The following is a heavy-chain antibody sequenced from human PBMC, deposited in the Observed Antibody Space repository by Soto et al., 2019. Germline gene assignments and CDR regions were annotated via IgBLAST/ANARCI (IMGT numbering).Heavy chain of an antibody. Sequence: GESLKISCKGSGYSFTSYWIGWGRQMPGKGLEGMGTFYPGDSDTRYSPSFQGQVTISPDKSIRTAYLQWSSRKASDTAMYYCATLRGLTGATDAFDIWGQGTMVTVSS. D-gene: IGHD7-27*01. CDR3: ATLRGLTGATDAFDI. CDR1: GYSFTSYW. CDR2: FYPGDSDT. V-gene: IGHV5-51*01. J-gene: IGHJ3*02.